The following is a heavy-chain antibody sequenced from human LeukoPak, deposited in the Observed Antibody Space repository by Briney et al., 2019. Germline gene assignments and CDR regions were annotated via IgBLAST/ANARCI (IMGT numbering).Heavy chain of an antibody. J-gene: IGHJ4*02. CDR3: ARAYDILTGTFFDY. D-gene: IGHD3-9*01. Sequence: GGSLRLSCAASGFTVSSNYMSWVRQAPGKGLEWVSVIYSGGSTYYADSVKGRFTISRDNSKNTLYLQMNTLRAEDTSVYYCARAYDILTGTFFDYWGQGTLVTVPS. CDR1: GFTVSSNY. CDR2: IYSGGST. V-gene: IGHV3-53*01.